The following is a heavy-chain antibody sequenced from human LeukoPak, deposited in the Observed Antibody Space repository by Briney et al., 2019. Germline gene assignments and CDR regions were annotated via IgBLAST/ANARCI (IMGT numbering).Heavy chain of an antibody. V-gene: IGHV3-23*01. D-gene: IGHD3-10*01. Sequence: PGGSLRLSCAASGFTFSRSAMNWVRQAPGKGLEWVSIISGAGGTTYYADSVKGRFTISRDNSKNTLYLQMNSLRAEDTAVYYCAAYYYGSGSYHMYYYYYMDVWGKGTTVTVSS. CDR2: ISGAGGTT. CDR3: AAYYYGSGSYHMYYYYYMDV. CDR1: GFTFSRSA. J-gene: IGHJ6*03.